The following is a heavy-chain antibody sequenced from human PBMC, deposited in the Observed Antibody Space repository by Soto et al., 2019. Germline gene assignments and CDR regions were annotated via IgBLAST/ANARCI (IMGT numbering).Heavy chain of an antibody. D-gene: IGHD3-22*01. CDR3: ARHAYDSSGFDAFDI. CDR2: IYYSGST. Sequence: PSETLSLTCTVSGGSISSSSYYWGWIRQPPGKGLEWIGSIYYSGSTYYNPSLKSRVTISVDTSKNQFSLKLSSVTAADTAVYYCARHAYDSSGFDAFDIWGQGTMVTVSS. CDR1: GGSISSSSYY. J-gene: IGHJ3*02. V-gene: IGHV4-39*01.